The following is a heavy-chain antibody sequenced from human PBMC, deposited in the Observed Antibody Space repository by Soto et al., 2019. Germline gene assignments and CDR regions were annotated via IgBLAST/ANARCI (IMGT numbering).Heavy chain of an antibody. J-gene: IGHJ6*02. D-gene: IGHD2-2*01. CDR2: IYYSGST. V-gene: IGHV4-30-4*01. Sequence: PSETQCHTCTVSGGYISSGDDYWSWIRQPPGKGLEWIGYIYYSGSTSYNASLKSRTSISADPSNNQFSLKLHSLTAADTAVYFCGTMPIVVEPAPMDVWGPGTSVTVSS. CDR1: GGYISSGDDY. CDR3: GTMPIVVEPAPMDV.